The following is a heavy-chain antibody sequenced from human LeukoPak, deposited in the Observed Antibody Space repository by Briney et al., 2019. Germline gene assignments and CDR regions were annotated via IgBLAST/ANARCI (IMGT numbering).Heavy chain of an antibody. CDR2: ISSSSSYI. V-gene: IGHV3-21*01. Sequence: GGSLRLSCAASGFTFSSYSMNWVRQAPGKGLEWVSSISSSSSYIYYADSVKGRFTISRDNAKNSLYLQMNSLRAEDTAVYYCARVAVSSSLRNAFDIWGQGTMVTVSS. CDR1: GFTFSSYS. J-gene: IGHJ3*02. CDR3: ARVAVSSSLRNAFDI. D-gene: IGHD6-13*01.